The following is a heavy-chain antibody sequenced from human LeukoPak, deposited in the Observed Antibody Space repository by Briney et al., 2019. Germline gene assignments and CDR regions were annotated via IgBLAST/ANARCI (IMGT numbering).Heavy chain of an antibody. CDR2: IYYSGST. D-gene: IGHD3-3*01. CDR3: AREGGYYDFWSGHSRTDAFDI. J-gene: IGHJ3*02. CDR1: GGSISSYY. V-gene: IGHV4-59*01. Sequence: SETLSLTSTVSGGSISSYYWSWIRQPPGKGLEWIGHIYYSGSTNYNPSLESRVTISVDTSKNQFSLKLSSVTAADTAVYYCAREGGYYDFWSGHSRTDAFDIWGQGTMVTVSP.